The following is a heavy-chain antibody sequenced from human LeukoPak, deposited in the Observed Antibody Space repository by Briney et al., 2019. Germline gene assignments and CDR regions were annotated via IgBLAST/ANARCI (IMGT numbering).Heavy chain of an antibody. D-gene: IGHD3-10*01. Sequence: PSETLSLTCTVSGGSITNYYRTWIRHPPGEGLELIAYIHYTGSTYYSPSFRSRATISVDLSKNEISLKMTSVTAADTAVYYCVRSYPDYWGQGTLVTVSS. CDR3: VRSYPDY. J-gene: IGHJ4*02. CDR2: IHYTGST. CDR1: GGSITNYY. V-gene: IGHV4-59*01.